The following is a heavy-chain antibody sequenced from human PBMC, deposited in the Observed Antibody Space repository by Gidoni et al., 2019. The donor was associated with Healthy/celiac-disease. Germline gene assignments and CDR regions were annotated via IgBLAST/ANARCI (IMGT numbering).Heavy chain of an antibody. D-gene: IGHD3-10*01. CDR2: MNPNSVNT. CDR1: GCTFTSYD. J-gene: IGHJ3*02. CDR3: ASLYGSGTIQAFDI. Sequence: QVQLGQSGAEGKKPGASVKVSGKASGCTFTSYDINWVRQATGQGLELMGWMNPNSVNTGYAQTFQGRVTMTRNTSISTAYMELSSLRSEATAVYYCASLYGSGTIQAFDIWGQGTMVTVSS. V-gene: IGHV1-8*01.